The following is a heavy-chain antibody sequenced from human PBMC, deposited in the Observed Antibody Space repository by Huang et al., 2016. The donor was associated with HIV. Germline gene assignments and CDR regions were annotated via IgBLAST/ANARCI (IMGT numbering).Heavy chain of an antibody. D-gene: IGHD3-3*01. CDR1: GGSISSSSYY. V-gene: IGHV4-39*01. CDR2: IHYSGST. Sequence: QLQLQESGPGLVKPSETLSLTCTVSGGSISSSSYYWGWIRQPPGKGLEWIGSIHYSGSTYHNPSLKSRVTISVDTSKNQFSLKLGSVTAADTAVYYCARHSDDFWSGYSYFDYWGQGTLVPVSS. J-gene: IGHJ4*02. CDR3: ARHSDDFWSGYSYFDY.